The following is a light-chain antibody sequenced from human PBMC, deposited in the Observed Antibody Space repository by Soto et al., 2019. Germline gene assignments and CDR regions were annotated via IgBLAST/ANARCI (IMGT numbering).Light chain of an antibody. CDR3: LQHKSYPIT. J-gene: IGKJ5*01. V-gene: IGKV1-17*03. CDR1: QGISKY. Sequence: DIQMTQSPSAMCASVGDRVTITCRASQGISKYLAWFQQKPGKVPKRLIYDASSLQTGVPSRFSGSGSGTEFTLPISSLRPEDFATYYCLQHKSYPITFGQGTRLEIK. CDR2: DAS.